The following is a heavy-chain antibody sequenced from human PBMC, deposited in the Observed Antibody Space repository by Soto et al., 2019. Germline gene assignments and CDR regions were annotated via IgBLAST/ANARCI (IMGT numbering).Heavy chain of an antibody. J-gene: IGHJ4*02. CDR2: ISAYNGNR. Sequence: QVQLVQSGAEVKKPGASVKVSCKASGYSFTSYGISWVRQAPGQGLEWMGWISAYNGNRKYAKKFQGRGTMTTDTSTSTAYMELRSLRSDDTAVYYCARDLGGFPDNWGQGTLVTVSS. V-gene: IGHV1-18*01. CDR3: ARDLGGFPDN. D-gene: IGHD5-12*01. CDR1: GYSFTSYG.